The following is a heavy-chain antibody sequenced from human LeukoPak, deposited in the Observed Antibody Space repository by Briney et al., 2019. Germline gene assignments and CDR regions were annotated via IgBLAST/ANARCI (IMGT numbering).Heavy chain of an antibody. CDR1: GFTFSNAW. V-gene: IGHV3-15*01. CDR2: IKSKTDGETT. Sequence: GGSLRLSCAASGFTFSNAWMTWVRQAPGKGLEWVGRIKSKTDGETTDYAAPVKGRFTISRDDSKNTLYLQMNSLKTEDTAVYYCTTTNFDWLYTVDYWGQGTLVTVSS. D-gene: IGHD3-9*01. CDR3: TTTNFDWLYTVDY. J-gene: IGHJ4*02.